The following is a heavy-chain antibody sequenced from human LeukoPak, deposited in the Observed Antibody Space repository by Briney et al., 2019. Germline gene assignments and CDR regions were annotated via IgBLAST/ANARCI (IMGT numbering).Heavy chain of an antibody. CDR1: GGSISSYY. CDR2: IYYSGST. Sequence: KPSETLSLTCTVSGGSISSYYWSWLRQPPGKGLEWIGYIYYSGSTNYNPSLKSRVTISVDTSNNQFSLKLNSVTAADTAVYYCARDRFAGTIDYWGPGTLVTVSS. V-gene: IGHV4-59*01. CDR3: ARDRFAGTIDY. D-gene: IGHD3-10*01. J-gene: IGHJ4*02.